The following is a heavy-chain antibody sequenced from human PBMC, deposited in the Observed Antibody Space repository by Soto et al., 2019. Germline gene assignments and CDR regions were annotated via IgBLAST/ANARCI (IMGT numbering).Heavy chain of an antibody. CDR1: GYTFTSDG. V-gene: IGHV1-18*01. CDR2: ISAYNGNT. Sequence: QVQLVQSGAEVKKPGASVKVSCKASGYTFTSDGISWVRQAPGQGLEWMGWISAYNGNTNYAQKLQGRVTMTTDTSTSTAYMELRSLRSDDTAVYYCARDFLYCSGGSCYSPDPYFDYWGQGTLVTVSS. D-gene: IGHD2-15*01. CDR3: ARDFLYCSGGSCYSPDPYFDY. J-gene: IGHJ4*02.